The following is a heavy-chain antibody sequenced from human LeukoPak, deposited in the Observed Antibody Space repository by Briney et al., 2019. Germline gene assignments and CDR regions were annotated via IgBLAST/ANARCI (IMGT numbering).Heavy chain of an antibody. V-gene: IGHV4-59*12. Sequence: PSETLSLTCTVSGGSISSYYWSWIRQPPGKGLEWIGYIYYSGSTNYNPSLKSRVTISLDTSKNQFSLKLSSVTAADTAVYYCARVGEFYGDYYYYYMDVWGKGTTVTISS. CDR2: IYYSGST. CDR3: ARVGEFYGDYYYYYMDV. J-gene: IGHJ6*03. D-gene: IGHD4-17*01. CDR1: GGSISSYY.